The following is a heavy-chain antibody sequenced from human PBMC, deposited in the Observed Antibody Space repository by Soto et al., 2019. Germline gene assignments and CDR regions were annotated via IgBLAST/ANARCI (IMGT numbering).Heavy chain of an antibody. CDR3: ANQKIRFSVAGTLYGLGV. Sequence: GGSLRLSCEASGFVFSTYSMNWVRQAPGKGLEWISYISSTSGTIYYADSVRGRFTIFRDNAKNSLFLQMNGLRDDDTAVYYCANQKIRFSVAGTLYGLGVWGQGTTVTVSS. J-gene: IGHJ6*02. D-gene: IGHD6-19*01. CDR2: ISSTSGTI. CDR1: GFVFSTYS. V-gene: IGHV3-48*02.